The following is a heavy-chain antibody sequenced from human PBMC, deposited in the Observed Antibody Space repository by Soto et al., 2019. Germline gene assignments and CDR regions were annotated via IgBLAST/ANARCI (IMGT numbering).Heavy chain of an antibody. Sequence: QVQLQESGPGLVKPSETLSLTCTVSGGSISSYYWSWIRQPPGKGLEWIGYIYYSGSTNYNPSLKSRVTISVDTSKNQFSLKLSSVTGADTAVYYCARRYGYAFDIWGQGTMVTVSS. V-gene: IGHV4-59*01. D-gene: IGHD4-17*01. CDR3: ARRYGYAFDI. J-gene: IGHJ3*02. CDR2: IYYSGST. CDR1: GGSISSYY.